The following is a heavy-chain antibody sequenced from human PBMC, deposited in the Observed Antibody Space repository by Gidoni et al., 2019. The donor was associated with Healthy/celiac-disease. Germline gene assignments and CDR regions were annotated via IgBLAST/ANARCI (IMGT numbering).Heavy chain of an antibody. Sequence: QVQLVQSGAAVKQPGASVKVSCKASGYTFTSYYMHWVRQAPGQGLKWMGIINPRGGSTSYAQKFQGRVTMTRDTATSTVYMELSSLRSEDTAVYYCARGEGPKGVIRYWGQGTLVPVSS. CDR3: ARGEGPKGVIRY. V-gene: IGHV1-46*01. D-gene: IGHD3-10*01. CDR2: INPRGGST. J-gene: IGHJ4*02. CDR1: GYTFTSYY.